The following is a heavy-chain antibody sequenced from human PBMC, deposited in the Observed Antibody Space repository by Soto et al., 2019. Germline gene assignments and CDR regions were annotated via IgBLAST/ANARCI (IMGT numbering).Heavy chain of an antibody. J-gene: IGHJ4*02. D-gene: IGHD3-16*01. V-gene: IGHV1-69*06. CDR3: ARELGEAFGGVILA. CDR2: IIPIFGTA. Sequence: QVQLVQSGAEVKKPGSSVKVSCKASGGTFSSYAISWVRQAPGQGLEWMGGIIPIFGTANYAQKFQGRVTIAADKSTSRADMERSGLGSEDTAGYDCARELGEAFGGVILAWGQGTLVTVSS. CDR1: GGTFSSYA.